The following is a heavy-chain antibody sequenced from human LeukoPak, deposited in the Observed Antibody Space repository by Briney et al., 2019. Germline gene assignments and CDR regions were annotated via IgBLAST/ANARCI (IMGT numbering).Heavy chain of an antibody. CDR1: GGSFSGYY. CDR3: ARGIAAARTLGY. D-gene: IGHD6-13*01. V-gene: IGHV4-34*01. Sequence: PSETLSLTCAVYGGSFSGYYWSWIRQPPGKGLEWIGEINHSGSTNYNPSLKSRVTISVDTSKNQFSLKLSSVTAADTAVYYCARGIAAARTLGYWGQGTLVTVSS. CDR2: INHSGST. J-gene: IGHJ4*02.